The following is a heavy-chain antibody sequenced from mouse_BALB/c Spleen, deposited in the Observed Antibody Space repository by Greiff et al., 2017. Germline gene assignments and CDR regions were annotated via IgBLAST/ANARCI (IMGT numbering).Heavy chain of an antibody. CDR3: TRGGYGNYGNFDV. V-gene: IGHV1S22*01. J-gene: IGHJ1*01. CDR1: GYTFTSYW. D-gene: IGHD2-10*02. CDR2: IYPGSGST. Sequence: LQQPGSELVGPGASVKLSCKASGYTFTSYWMHWVQQRHGQGLEWIGNIYPGSGSTNYDEKFTSKGTLTVDTSSSTAYMHLSSLTSEDSAVYYCTRGGYGNYGNFDVWGAGTTVTVSS.